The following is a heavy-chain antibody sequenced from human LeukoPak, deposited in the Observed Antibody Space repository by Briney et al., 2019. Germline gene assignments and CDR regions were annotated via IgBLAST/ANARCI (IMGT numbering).Heavy chain of an antibody. V-gene: IGHV3-9*01. CDR2: ISWNSGSI. CDR1: GFTFDDYA. D-gene: IGHD3-22*01. Sequence: GGSLRLSCAASGFTFDDYAMHWVRQAPGKGLEWVSGISWNSGSIGYADSVKGRFTISRDNAKNSLYLQMNSLRAEDTALYYCAKAAQYYYDSSGYYSALFDYWGQGTLVTVSP. CDR3: AKAAQYYYDSSGYYSALFDY. J-gene: IGHJ4*02.